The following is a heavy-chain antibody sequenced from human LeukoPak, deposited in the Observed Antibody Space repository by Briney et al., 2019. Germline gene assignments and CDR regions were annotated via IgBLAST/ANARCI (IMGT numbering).Heavy chain of an antibody. D-gene: IGHD1-1*01. CDR1: GYTFNSYG. Sequence: ASVKVSCKASGYTFNSYGISWVRQAPGQGLEWMGWISAYNANTNYAQKLQGRVTMTTDTSTSTAHMELRSLRSDDTAVYYCAGFTSLDVYAFDIWGQGTMVTVSS. CDR2: ISAYNANT. J-gene: IGHJ3*02. V-gene: IGHV1-18*01. CDR3: AGFTSLDVYAFDI.